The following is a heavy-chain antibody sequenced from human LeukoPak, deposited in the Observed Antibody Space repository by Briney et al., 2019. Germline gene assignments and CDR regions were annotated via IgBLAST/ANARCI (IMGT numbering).Heavy chain of an antibody. D-gene: IGHD6-19*01. CDR2: ISSSSTI. CDR3: ARDSSGFDY. V-gene: IGHV3-48*03. J-gene: IGHJ4*02. Sequence: GGSLRLSCAASGFTFSRYKMNWVRPAPGKGLEWVSYISSSSTIHYADSVRGRFTISRDDAKNSLYLQMNSLRAEDTAMYYCARDSSGFDYWGQGTLVTVSS. CDR1: GFTFSRYK.